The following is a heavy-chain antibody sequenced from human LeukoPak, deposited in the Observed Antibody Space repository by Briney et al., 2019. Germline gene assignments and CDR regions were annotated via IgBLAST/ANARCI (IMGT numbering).Heavy chain of an antibody. Sequence: SETLSLTCTVSGYSISSGYYWGWIRQPPGKGLEWIGSIYHSGSTYYNPSLKSRVTISVDTSKNQFSLKLSSVTAADTAVYYCARGTPKHPGYSGYDLIWFDYWGQGTLVTVSS. D-gene: IGHD5-12*01. CDR1: GYSISSGYY. CDR3: ARGTPKHPGYSGYDLIWFDY. J-gene: IGHJ4*02. V-gene: IGHV4-38-2*02. CDR2: IYHSGST.